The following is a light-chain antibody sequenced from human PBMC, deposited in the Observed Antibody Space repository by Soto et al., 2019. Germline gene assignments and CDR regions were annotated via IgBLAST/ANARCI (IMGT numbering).Light chain of an antibody. V-gene: IGKV1-39*01. CDR3: HQTYNTPVT. CDR2: GAS. J-gene: IGKJ3*01. Sequence: DIQMTQSPASLSASVGDRVTITCRASQSISGYLNWYLQKPGKAPKHLIYGASTLQSGVPSRFTGSGSETSFTLTISSLQPEDFGTYYCHQTYNTPVTFGPGTKVYI. CDR1: QSISGY.